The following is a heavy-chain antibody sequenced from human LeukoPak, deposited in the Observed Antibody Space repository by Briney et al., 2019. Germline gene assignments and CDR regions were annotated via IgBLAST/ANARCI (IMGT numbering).Heavy chain of an antibody. V-gene: IGHV4-61*02. CDR1: GGSISSGSYY. Sequence: SQTLSLTCTVSGGSISSGSYYWSWIRQPAGKGLEWIGRLYTSGSTNYNPSLKSRVTISVDTSKNQFSLKLSSVTAADTAVYYCARNLRDGSGMHYYYYMDVWGKGTTVTISS. CDR3: ARNLRDGSGMHYYYYMDV. D-gene: IGHD3-10*01. J-gene: IGHJ6*03. CDR2: LYTSGST.